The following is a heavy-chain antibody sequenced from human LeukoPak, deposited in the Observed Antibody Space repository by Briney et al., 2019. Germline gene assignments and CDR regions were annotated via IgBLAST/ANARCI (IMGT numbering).Heavy chain of an antibody. Sequence: PSETLSLTCTVSGYSISSSYYWGWIRQPPGKGLEWIGSIYHSGSTYYNPSLKSRVTISVDMAKSQFSLKLRSVTAADTAVYYCARDPYSGYGRFDYWGQGTLVTVSS. J-gene: IGHJ4*02. CDR3: ARDPYSGYGRFDY. V-gene: IGHV4-38-2*02. CDR1: GYSISSSYY. D-gene: IGHD5-12*01. CDR2: IYHSGST.